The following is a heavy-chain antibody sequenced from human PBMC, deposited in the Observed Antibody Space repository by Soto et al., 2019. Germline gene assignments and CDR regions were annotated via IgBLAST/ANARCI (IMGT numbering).Heavy chain of an antibody. V-gene: IGHV4-30-4*01. CDR2: IYYSGST. J-gene: IGHJ6*02. CDR1: GGSISSGDYY. D-gene: IGHD3-10*01. CDR3: ARDMYYYGSGSYLYYRMDV. Sequence: QVQLQESGPGLVKPSQTLSLTCTVSGGSISSGDYYWSWIRQPPGKGLEWIGYIYYSGSTYYNPSLKSRVTISVDTSKNQFSLKLSSVTAADTAVYYCARDMYYYGSGSYLYYRMDVWGQGTTVTVSS.